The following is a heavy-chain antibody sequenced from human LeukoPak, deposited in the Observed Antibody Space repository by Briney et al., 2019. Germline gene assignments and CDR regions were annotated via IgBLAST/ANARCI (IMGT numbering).Heavy chain of an antibody. CDR1: GGSIKNYY. Sequence: SETLSLTCTVSGGSIKNYYWTWIRQPPGKGLEWIWYIYYSGSTSSNPSLKSRVTISVDTSKNQFSLRLKDVTAEDTAVYYCSRDVPRGTGYMDVWGKGTTVTVSS. CDR2: IYYSGST. D-gene: IGHD3-10*01. V-gene: IGHV4-59*01. CDR3: SRDVPRGTGYMDV. J-gene: IGHJ6*03.